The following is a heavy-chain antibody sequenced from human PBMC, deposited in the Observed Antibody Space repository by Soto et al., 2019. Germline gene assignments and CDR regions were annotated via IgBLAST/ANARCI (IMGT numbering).Heavy chain of an antibody. V-gene: IGHV1-3*01. D-gene: IGHD6-13*01. CDR3: ARDRSLRQQLVLNY. Sequence: GASVKVSCKASGYTFTSYAMHWVRQAPGQRLEWMGWINAGNGNTKYSQKFQGRVTITRDTSASTAYMELSSLRSEDTAVYYCARDRSLRQQLVLNYWGQGTLVTVSS. J-gene: IGHJ4*02. CDR1: GYTFTSYA. CDR2: INAGNGNT.